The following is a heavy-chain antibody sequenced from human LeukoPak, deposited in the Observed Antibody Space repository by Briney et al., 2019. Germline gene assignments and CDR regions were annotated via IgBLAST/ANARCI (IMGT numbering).Heavy chain of an antibody. CDR1: GYTFTGYY. Sequence: ASVKVSCKASGYTFTGYYMHWVRQAPGQGLEWMGRINPNSGGTNYEQKFQGGVTMTRATSISTVYMELSRLRSDDTAVYYCASYSSSWLINDYWGQGTLVTVSS. CDR2: INPNSGGT. CDR3: ASYSSSWLINDY. J-gene: IGHJ4*02. V-gene: IGHV1-2*06. D-gene: IGHD6-13*01.